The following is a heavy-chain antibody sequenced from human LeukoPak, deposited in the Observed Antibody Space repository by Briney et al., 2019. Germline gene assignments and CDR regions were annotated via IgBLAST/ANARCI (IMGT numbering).Heavy chain of an antibody. CDR1: GGSISSYY. J-gene: IGHJ4*02. CDR2: MYYSGST. V-gene: IGHV4-59*01. D-gene: IGHD6-13*01. Sequence: SETLSLTCTVSGGSISSYYWSWIRQPPGKGLEWIGYMYYSGSTNYNPYFKSRVTISVDTSKNQFSLKLSSVTAADTAVYYCAREVVAAAGTVDYWGQGTLVTVSS. CDR3: AREVVAAAGTVDY.